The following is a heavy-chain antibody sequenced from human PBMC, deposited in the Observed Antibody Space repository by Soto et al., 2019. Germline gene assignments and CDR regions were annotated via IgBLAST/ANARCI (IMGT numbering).Heavy chain of an antibody. CDR2: IYSNGYS. CDR3: ARGHIVVVPTVGWFDP. J-gene: IGHJ5*02. CDR1: GGFTSSYY. V-gene: IGHV4-4*08. Sequence: SETLSLTCTVSGGFTSSYYWNWIRQPPGKGLEWIAYIYSNGYSTYNPSLKSRVTISMDTSKNHFSLRLSSVTASDTAVYYCARGHIVVVPTVGWFDPWGQGTLVTVSS. D-gene: IGHD2-2*01.